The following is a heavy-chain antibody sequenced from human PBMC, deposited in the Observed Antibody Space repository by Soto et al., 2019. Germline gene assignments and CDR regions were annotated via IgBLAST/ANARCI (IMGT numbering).Heavy chain of an antibody. V-gene: IGHV1-69*06. CDR3: ARRDTSGFLRYFDN. D-gene: IGHD3-3*01. CDR2: IVPNVGTV. J-gene: IGHJ4*02. CDR1: GGTFSSFINYP. Sequence: SVKVSCKSSGGTFSSFINYPINWVRQAPGQGLEWMGGIVPNVGTVNYAQKFRGKVTITADKSTGTAYMELSSLRSEDTALYYCARRDTSGFLRYFDNWGQGTQVTVYS.